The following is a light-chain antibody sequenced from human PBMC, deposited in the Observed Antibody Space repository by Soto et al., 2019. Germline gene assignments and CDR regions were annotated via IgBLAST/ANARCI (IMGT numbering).Light chain of an antibody. CDR3: QQYNNWPWT. J-gene: IGKJ1*01. CDR1: QSISDT. V-gene: IGKV3-15*01. CDR2: SAS. Sequence: EIVMTQSTATLSVSPGGIDTLSCRASQSISDTLAWYQQKPGQAPRLLIYSASRGATGFPARFSGSGSGTDFTLNISSLQSEDFAVYYCQQYNNWPWTVGQGTKVDI.